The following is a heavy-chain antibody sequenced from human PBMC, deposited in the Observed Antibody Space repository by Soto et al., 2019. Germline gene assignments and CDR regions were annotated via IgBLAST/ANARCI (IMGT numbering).Heavy chain of an antibody. CDR1: GYTFTSYA. CDR3: AREDRYGDYCDY. D-gene: IGHD4-17*01. J-gene: IGHJ4*02. CDR2: INAGNANT. V-gene: IGHV1-3*01. Sequence: GASVKVSCKASGYTFTSYAVHWVRQAPGQRLEWMGWINAGNANTKYSQKFQGRVTFTRDTSASTAYMELSSLKSEDTAVYYCAREDRYGDYCDYWGQGTLVTSPQ.